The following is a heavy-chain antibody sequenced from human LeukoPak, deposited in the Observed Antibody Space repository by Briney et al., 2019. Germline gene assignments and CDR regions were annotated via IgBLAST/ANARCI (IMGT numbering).Heavy chain of an antibody. J-gene: IGHJ5*02. CDR2: IYASGHT. CDR3: ARGGRFVELNYFDP. V-gene: IGHV4-59*01. D-gene: IGHD3-3*01. Sequence: PSETLSLTCTASGGSTYEYHWVWIRQSPGKGLEWIGDIYASGHTDYNLSLRSRLTMSIDPAQRHFSSTVKDVTAADTAVYYCARGGRFVELNYFDPWGQGILVIVSS. CDR1: GGSTYEYH.